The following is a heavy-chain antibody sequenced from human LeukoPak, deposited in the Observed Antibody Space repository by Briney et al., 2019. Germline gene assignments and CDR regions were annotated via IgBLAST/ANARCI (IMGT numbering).Heavy chain of an antibody. V-gene: IGHV3-30-3*01. CDR2: ISYDGSNK. D-gene: IGHD3-10*01. J-gene: IGHJ4*02. CDR3: ARDHGYYYGSGSYYIPD. CDR1: GFTFSSYA. Sequence: GGSLRLSCAASGFTFSSYAMHWVRQAPGKGLEWVAVISYDGSNKYYADSVKGRFTISRDNSKNTLYLQMNSLRAEDTAVYYCARDHGYYYGSGSYYIPDWGQGTLVTVSS.